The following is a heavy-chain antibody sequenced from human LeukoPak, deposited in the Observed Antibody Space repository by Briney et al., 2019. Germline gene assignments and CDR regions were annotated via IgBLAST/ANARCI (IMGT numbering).Heavy chain of an antibody. Sequence: PGGSLRLSCTASGFTFGDYAMHWVRQAPGKGLEWVAVISYDGSNKYYADSVKGRFTISRDNSKNTLYLQMNSLRAEDTAVYYCARGKGDIVATIPFDYWGQGTLVTVSS. J-gene: IGHJ4*02. CDR1: GFTFGDYA. CDR2: ISYDGSNK. V-gene: IGHV3-30*04. D-gene: IGHD5-12*01. CDR3: ARGKGDIVATIPFDY.